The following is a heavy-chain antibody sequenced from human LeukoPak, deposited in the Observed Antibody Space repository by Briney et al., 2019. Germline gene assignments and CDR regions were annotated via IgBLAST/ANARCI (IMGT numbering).Heavy chain of an antibody. V-gene: IGHV3-21*01. D-gene: IGHD1-1*01. CDR2: ISSSSSYI. CDR3: AKRPGARDV. Sequence: GGSLRLSCAASGFTFSSYSMSWVRQAPGKGLEWVSSISSSSSYIYYADSVKGRFTISRDNAKNSLYLQMNSLRAEDTAVYYCAKRPGARDVWGKGTTVTVSS. J-gene: IGHJ6*04. CDR1: GFTFSSYS.